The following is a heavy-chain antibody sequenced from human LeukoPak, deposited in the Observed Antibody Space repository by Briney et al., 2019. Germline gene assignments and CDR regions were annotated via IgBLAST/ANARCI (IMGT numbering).Heavy chain of an antibody. CDR3: ARGGHSSGALYYYYYVDV. V-gene: IGHV4-34*01. CDR2: INHRGST. CDR1: GGSFSGYY. Sequence: PSETLSLTCAVYGGSFSGYYWSWIRQPPGKGLEWIGEINHRGSTNYNPSLKSRVTISVDTPKNQFSLKLSSVTAADTAVYYCARGGHSSGALYYYYYVDVWGKGTTVTVSS. D-gene: IGHD6-19*01. J-gene: IGHJ6*03.